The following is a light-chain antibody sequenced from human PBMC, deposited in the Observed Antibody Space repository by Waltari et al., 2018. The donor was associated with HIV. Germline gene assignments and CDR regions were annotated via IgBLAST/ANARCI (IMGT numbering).Light chain of an antibody. Sequence: GSPGQSVTISCTGTSSDVGGSKYVSWYQRHPGKAPKLMIYEVNKRPSGVPDRFSGSKSANTASLTVSGLQADDEADYYCNSYAGSNNWVFGGGTKLTVL. J-gene: IGLJ3*02. CDR2: EVN. CDR3: NSYAGSNNWV. V-gene: IGLV2-8*01. CDR1: SSDVGGSKY.